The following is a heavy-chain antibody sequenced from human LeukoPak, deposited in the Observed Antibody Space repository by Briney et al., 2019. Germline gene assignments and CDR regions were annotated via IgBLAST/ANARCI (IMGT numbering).Heavy chain of an antibody. D-gene: IGHD4-17*01. Sequence: GGSLRLSCTGSGFTFGDYAVIWVPQAPGRGLEWLGFIRSKAYGGTTEYAASVKGRFTISRDDSKSIAYLQMDSLKTEDTAVYYCTRDYGDYKGDYWGQGTLVTVSS. V-gene: IGHV3-49*04. J-gene: IGHJ4*02. CDR1: GFTFGDYA. CDR3: TRDYGDYKGDY. CDR2: IRSKAYGGTT.